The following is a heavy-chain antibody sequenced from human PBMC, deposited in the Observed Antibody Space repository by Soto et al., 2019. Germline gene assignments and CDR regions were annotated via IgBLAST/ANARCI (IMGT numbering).Heavy chain of an antibody. CDR1: GFTFSSYG. D-gene: IGHD3-10*01. Sequence: QVQLVESGGGVVQPGRSLRLSCAASGFTFSSYGMHWVRQAPGKGLEWVAVIWYDGSNKYYADSVKGRFTISRDNSKHTLYLQMNSLRAEDTAVYYCARDHSGLNWFDPWGQGTLVTVSS. J-gene: IGHJ5*02. V-gene: IGHV3-33*01. CDR2: IWYDGSNK. CDR3: ARDHSGLNWFDP.